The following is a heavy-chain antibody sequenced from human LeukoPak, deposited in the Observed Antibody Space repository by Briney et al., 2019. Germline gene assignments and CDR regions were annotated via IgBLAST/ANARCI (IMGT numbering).Heavy chain of an antibody. CDR1: GHTFTSYG. Sequence: GASVKVSCKASGHTFTSYGISWVRQAPGQGLEWMGWISADNGNTKYSQQKLQGRVTMTTDTSTSTAYMELRSLRSDDTAVYYCARCSGGSCYLPFDYWGQGTLVTVSS. J-gene: IGHJ4*02. CDR2: ISADNGNT. D-gene: IGHD2-15*01. CDR3: ARCSGGSCYLPFDY. V-gene: IGHV1-18*01.